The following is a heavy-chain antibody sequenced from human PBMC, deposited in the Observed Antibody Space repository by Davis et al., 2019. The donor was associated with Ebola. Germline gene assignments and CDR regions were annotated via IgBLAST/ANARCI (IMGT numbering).Heavy chain of an antibody. D-gene: IGHD2-21*01. CDR1: GGTFSSYA. CDR3: ARAEGVVVGTFDY. J-gene: IGHJ4*02. V-gene: IGHV1-69*13. CDR2: IIPIFGTA. Sequence: SVKVSCKASGGTFSSYAISWVRQAPGQGLEWMGGIIPIFGTANYAQKFQGRVTITADESTSTAYMELRSLRSDDTAVYYCARAEGVVVGTFDYWGQGTLVTVSS.